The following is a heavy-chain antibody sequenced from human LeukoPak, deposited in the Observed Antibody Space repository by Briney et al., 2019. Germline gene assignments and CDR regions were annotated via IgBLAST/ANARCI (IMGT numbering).Heavy chain of an antibody. Sequence: GRSLRLSCAASGFTFDDYAMHWVRQAPGKGLEWVSSISWNRGSIGYADSVKGRFTISRDNAKNSLYLQMNSLRAEDTAVYYCARDGADYGDADYWGQGTLVTVSS. J-gene: IGHJ4*02. CDR1: GFTFDDYA. CDR2: ISWNRGSI. D-gene: IGHD4-17*01. CDR3: ARDGADYGDADY. V-gene: IGHV3-9*01.